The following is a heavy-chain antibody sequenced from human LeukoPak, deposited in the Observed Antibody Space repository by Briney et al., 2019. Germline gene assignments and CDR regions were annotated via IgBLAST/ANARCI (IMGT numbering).Heavy chain of an antibody. CDR2: IYYSGST. V-gene: IGHV4-59*01. D-gene: IGHD1-26*01. J-gene: IGHJ3*02. Sequence: PSETLSLTCTVSGGSISSYYWSWIRQPPGKGLEWIGYIYYSGSTNYNPSLKSRVTISVDTSKNQFSLKLSSVTAADTAVYYCARRSRGSRAAFDIWGQGTMVTVSS. CDR1: GGSISSYY. CDR3: ARRSRGSRAAFDI.